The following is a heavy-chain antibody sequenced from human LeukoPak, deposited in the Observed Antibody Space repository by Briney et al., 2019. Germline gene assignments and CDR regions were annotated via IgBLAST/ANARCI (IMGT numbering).Heavy chain of an antibody. J-gene: IGHJ4*02. Sequence: ASVKVSCKASGYTFTNYDINWVRQATGQGLEWVGWMNPNSGNTGYAQKFQGRVAMTWSTSISTAYMDLSSLRSEDTALYYCARGLRREQQLLRAFDYWGQGTLVTVSS. CDR3: ARGLRREQQLLRAFDY. D-gene: IGHD6-13*01. CDR1: GYTFTNYD. V-gene: IGHV1-8*01. CDR2: MNPNSGNT.